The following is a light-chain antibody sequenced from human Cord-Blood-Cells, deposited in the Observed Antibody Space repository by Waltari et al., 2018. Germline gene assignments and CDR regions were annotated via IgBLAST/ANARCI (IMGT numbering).Light chain of an antibody. CDR2: DVS. V-gene: IGLV2-23*02. Sequence: QSALTQPASVSGSPGQSITISCTGTSSDVGSYNLVSWYQQHPGKAPKLMIYDVSKRPSGVSNRFSCAKSGNTASLTISGLQAEDEADYYCCSYAGSSTSYVFGTGTKVTVL. CDR3: CSYAGSSTSYV. J-gene: IGLJ1*01. CDR1: SSDVGSYNL.